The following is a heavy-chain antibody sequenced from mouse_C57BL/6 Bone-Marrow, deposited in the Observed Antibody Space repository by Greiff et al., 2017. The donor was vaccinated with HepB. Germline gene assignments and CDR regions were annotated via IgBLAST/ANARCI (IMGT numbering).Heavy chain of an antibody. CDR1: GYSITSGYY. J-gene: IGHJ3*01. V-gene: IGHV3-6*01. CDR3: ARDKGGYWAY. CDR2: ISYDGSN. D-gene: IGHD2-3*01. Sequence: EVQLQQSGPGLVKPSQSLSLTCSVTGYSITSGYYWNWIRQFPGNKLEWMGYISYDGSNNYNPSLKNRISITRDTSKNQFFLKLNSVTTEDTATYYCARDKGGYWAYWGQGTLVTVSA.